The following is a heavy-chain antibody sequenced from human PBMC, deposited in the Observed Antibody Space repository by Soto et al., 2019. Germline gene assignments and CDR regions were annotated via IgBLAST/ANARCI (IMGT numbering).Heavy chain of an antibody. CDR1: GFTFSSYA. J-gene: IGHJ3*02. CDR3: ARDDYDFWSGQGDGFTGAFDI. D-gene: IGHD3-3*01. V-gene: IGHV3-30-3*01. CDR2: ISYDGSNK. Sequence: QVQLVESGGGVVQPGRSLRLSCAASGFTFSSYAMHWVRQAPGKGLEWVAVISYDGSNKYYADSVKGRFTISRDNSENTLYLQMNSLRAEDTAVYYCARDDYDFWSGQGDGFTGAFDIWGQGTMVTVSS.